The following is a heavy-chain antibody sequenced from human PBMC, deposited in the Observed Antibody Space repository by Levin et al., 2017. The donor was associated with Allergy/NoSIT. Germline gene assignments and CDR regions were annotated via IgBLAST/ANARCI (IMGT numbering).Heavy chain of an antibody. CDR1: GYTFTNYG. D-gene: IGHD5-18*01. Sequence: VASVKVSCEASGYTFTNYGIIWLRQAPGQGLEWMGWISAYNGNTNYAQKLQGRVTMTTDTSTSTVYMEMRSLRSDDTAMYYCARVDTAMEDAFDMWGQGTMVTVSS. CDR2: ISAYNGNT. CDR3: ARVDTAMEDAFDM. V-gene: IGHV1-18*01. J-gene: IGHJ3*02.